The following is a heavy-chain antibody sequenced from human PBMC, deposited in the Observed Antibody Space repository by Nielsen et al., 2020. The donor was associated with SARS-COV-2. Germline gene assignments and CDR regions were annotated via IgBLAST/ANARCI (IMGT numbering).Heavy chain of an antibody. V-gene: IGHV3-74*01. CDR3: ARDGWDSSGYYSLPLDY. CDR2: INSDGSST. D-gene: IGHD3-22*01. J-gene: IGHJ4*02. CDR1: GFTFSSYW. Sequence: GESLKISCAASGFTFSSYWMHWVRQAPGKGLVWVSRINSDGSSTSYADSVKGRFTISRDNAKNTLYLQMNSLRAEDTAVYYCARDGWDSSGYYSLPLDYWGQGTLVTVSS.